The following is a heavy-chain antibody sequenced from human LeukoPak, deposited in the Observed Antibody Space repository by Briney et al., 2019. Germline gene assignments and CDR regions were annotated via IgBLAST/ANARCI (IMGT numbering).Heavy chain of an antibody. Sequence: GESLKISCKGSGYSFTSYWIGWVRQMPGKGLEWMGIIYPGDSDTRYSPSFQGQVTISADKSISAAYLQRSSLKASDTAMYYCARLSSSWSYGMDVWGQGTTVTVSS. CDR3: ARLSSSWSYGMDV. J-gene: IGHJ6*02. V-gene: IGHV5-51*01. D-gene: IGHD6-13*01. CDR2: IYPGDSDT. CDR1: GYSFTSYW.